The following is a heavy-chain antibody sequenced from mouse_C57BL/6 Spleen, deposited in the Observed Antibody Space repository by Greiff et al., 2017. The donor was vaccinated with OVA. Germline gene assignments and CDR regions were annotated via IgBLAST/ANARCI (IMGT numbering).Heavy chain of an antibody. Sequence: VQLQQPGAELVKPGASVKVSCKASGYTFTSYWMHWVKQRPGPGLEWIGRIHPSDSDTNYNQKFKGKATLTVDKYSSTAYMQLSSLTSEDSAVYYGAMGGYYGRGAMDYWGQGTSVTVAS. V-gene: IGHV1-74*01. CDR2: IHPSDSDT. CDR3: AMGGYYGRGAMDY. CDR1: GYTFTSYW. D-gene: IGHD1-1*01. J-gene: IGHJ4*01.